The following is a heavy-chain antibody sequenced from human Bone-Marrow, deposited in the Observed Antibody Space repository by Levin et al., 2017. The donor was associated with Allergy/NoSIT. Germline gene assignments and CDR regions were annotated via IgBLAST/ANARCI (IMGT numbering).Heavy chain of an antibody. CDR1: GFKFEDFT. V-gene: IGHV3-43*01. J-gene: IGHJ4*02. Sequence: GGSLRLSCAASGFKFEDFTMHWVRQAPGKGLEWVSLITWDGDKRYYGDSVMGRFTISRDNSRDSLFLQMNGLTIEDTALYFCVRGSGESTSFDSWGQGTLVTVSS. D-gene: IGHD3-10*01. CDR3: VRGSGESTSFDS. CDR2: ITWDGDKR.